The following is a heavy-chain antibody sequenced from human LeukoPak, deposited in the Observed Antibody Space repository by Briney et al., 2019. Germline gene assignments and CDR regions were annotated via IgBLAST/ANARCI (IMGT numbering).Heavy chain of an antibody. V-gene: IGHV4-39*07. CDR1: GGSISSSYF. Sequence: SETLSLTCTVSGGSISSSYFWGWIRQPPGKGLEWIGSIYYNDNTYYNPSLKSGVTISLDTSKKQFSLKLTSVTAADTAVYYCAKSNGYGLVDIWGQGTMVTVSS. D-gene: IGHD3-10*01. CDR2: IYYNDNT. CDR3: AKSNGYGLVDI. J-gene: IGHJ3*02.